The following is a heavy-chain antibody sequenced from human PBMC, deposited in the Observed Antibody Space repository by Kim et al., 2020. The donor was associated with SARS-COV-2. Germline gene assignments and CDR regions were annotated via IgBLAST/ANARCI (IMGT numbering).Heavy chain of an antibody. D-gene: IGHD1-26*01. J-gene: IGHJ6*02. V-gene: IGHV3-15*01. CDR3: TTAYSGSYLSHYYYAMDV. CDR2: IKSKSDGGTA. CDR1: GFTFSNAW. Sequence: GGSLRLSCAASGFTFSNAWMSWVRQAPGKGLEWVGHIKSKSDGGTADYAAPVKGRFTISRDDSKNTLYLQVNSLKTEDTAVYYCTTAYSGSYLSHYYYAMDVWGQETTVTVSS.